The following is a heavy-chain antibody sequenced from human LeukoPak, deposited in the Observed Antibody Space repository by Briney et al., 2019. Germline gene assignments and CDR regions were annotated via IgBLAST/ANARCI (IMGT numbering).Heavy chain of an antibody. D-gene: IGHD5-12*01. CDR1: GFTFCDYH. Sequence: GGFLRLSCAASGFTFCDYHMSWVRQAPGEGLGWVSYISSSGSTIYYADSVKGRFTISRDNAKNSLYLQMNSLRAEDTAVYFCVRVGGFIVATTGDYWGQGTLVTVSS. V-gene: IGHV3-11*04. CDR3: VRVGGFIVATTGDY. CDR2: ISSSGSTI. J-gene: IGHJ4*02.